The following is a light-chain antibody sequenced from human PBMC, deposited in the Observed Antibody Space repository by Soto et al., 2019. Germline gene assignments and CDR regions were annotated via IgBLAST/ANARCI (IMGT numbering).Light chain of an antibody. CDR2: DAS. V-gene: IGKV3-11*01. CDR1: QIINNY. Sequence: EIVFTQSPCTLSLSPGERATLSCRAIQIINNYLAWYQQKPGQAPRLLIYDASNRATGIPARFSGSGSGTDFTLTISSLEPEDFAVYYCQQRFNWQVTFGQGTRLEIK. CDR3: QQRFNWQVT. J-gene: IGKJ5*01.